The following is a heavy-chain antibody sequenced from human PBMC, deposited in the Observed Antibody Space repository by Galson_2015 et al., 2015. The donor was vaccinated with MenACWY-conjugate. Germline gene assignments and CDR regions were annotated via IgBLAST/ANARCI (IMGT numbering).Heavy chain of an antibody. V-gene: IGHV5-51*01. D-gene: IGHD1-26*01. CDR1: GSSFPNYW. CDR2: IDPVNSNI. Sequence: QSGAEVTKPGESLKISCKGSGSSFPNYWIAWVRQMPGKGLEWVGLIDPVNSNIRYSPSFQGQVTISADESISTAYLQWSSLKASDTAMYYCARHPPGGRGMDVWGRGTTVTVSS. J-gene: IGHJ6*02. CDR3: ARHPPGGRGMDV.